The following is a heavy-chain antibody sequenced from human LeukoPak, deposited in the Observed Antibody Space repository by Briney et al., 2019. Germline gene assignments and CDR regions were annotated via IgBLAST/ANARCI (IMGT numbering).Heavy chain of an antibody. CDR3: ARDLTYSYGYGAFDI. CDR1: GGSVSSGSYY. V-gene: IGHV4-61*10. Sequence: SETLSLTCTVSGGSVSSGSYYWSWFRQPAGKGLEWIGRIYTSGSTNYNPSLKSRVTISVDTSKNQFSLKLSSVTAADTAVYYCARDLTYSYGYGAFDIWGQGTMVTVSS. J-gene: IGHJ3*02. D-gene: IGHD5-18*01. CDR2: IYTSGST.